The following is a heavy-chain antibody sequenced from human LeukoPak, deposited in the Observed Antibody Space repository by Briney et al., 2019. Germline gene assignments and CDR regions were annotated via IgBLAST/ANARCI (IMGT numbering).Heavy chain of an antibody. Sequence: GGSLRLSCAASALTFSNYEMYWVRQAPAKGLEWVSYISSSGSDIYYADSVKGRFTIARDNAKNSLYLHMNSLRAEDTAVYYCARDYGGSSPFDYWGQGTLVTVSS. CDR1: ALTFSNYE. CDR3: ARDYGGSSPFDY. J-gene: IGHJ4*02. V-gene: IGHV3-48*03. CDR2: ISSSGSDI. D-gene: IGHD4-23*01.